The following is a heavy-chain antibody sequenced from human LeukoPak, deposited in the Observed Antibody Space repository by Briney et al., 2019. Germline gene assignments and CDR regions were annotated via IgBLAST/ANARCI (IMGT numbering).Heavy chain of an antibody. CDR2: ISGSGART. CDR1: GFTFSSQW. Sequence: GGSLRLSCEASGFTFSSQWMHWVRQVPGKGLEWVSAISGSGARTYYADSVKGRFSVSRDNSKNTLYLQMNSLRAEDRAVYYCAKEQTSSGFFDYWGQGTLVTVSS. V-gene: IGHV3-23*01. CDR3: AKEQTSSGFFDY. J-gene: IGHJ4*02. D-gene: IGHD3-10*01.